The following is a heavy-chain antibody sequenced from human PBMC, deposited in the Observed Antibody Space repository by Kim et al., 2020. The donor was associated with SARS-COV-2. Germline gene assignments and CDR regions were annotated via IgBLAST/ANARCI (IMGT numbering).Heavy chain of an antibody. J-gene: IGHJ4*02. CDR3: ARVRFSSDYDDAMFDY. V-gene: IGHV4-31*02. Sequence: SLKSRVTRSVDTSKNQFSLKLSSVTAADTAVYYCARVRFSSDYDDAMFDYWGQGTLVTVSS. D-gene: IGHD3-22*01.